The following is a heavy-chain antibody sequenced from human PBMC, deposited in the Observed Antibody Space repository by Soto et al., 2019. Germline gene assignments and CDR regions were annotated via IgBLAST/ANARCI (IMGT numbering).Heavy chain of an antibody. V-gene: IGHV3-21*01. J-gene: IGHJ4*02. CDR2: ISSGSSYV. CDR1: GFIFTGYN. D-gene: IGHD6-13*01. CDR3: ARRRAAAGTLTFDY. Sequence: PGGSLRLSCAASGFIFTGYNMNWVRQAPGKGLEWVSSISSGSSYVYYADSVKGRFTIARDNAKNSLCLQMNTLRAEDTALYYCARRRAAAGTLTFDYWGQGTRVTAPQ.